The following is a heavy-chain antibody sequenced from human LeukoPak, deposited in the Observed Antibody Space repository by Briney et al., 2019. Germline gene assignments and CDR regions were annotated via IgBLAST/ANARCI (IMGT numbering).Heavy chain of an antibody. Sequence: GGSLRLSCAASGFMFSSYAMSWVRQAPGKGLEWVSAISGSGGGTYYVDSVKGRFTISRDNSKNTLYLQMNSLRAEDTAVYYCATVYSSSPLRPMDVWGQGTTVTVSS. D-gene: IGHD2-2*01. V-gene: IGHV3-23*01. CDR1: GFMFSSYA. CDR3: ATVYSSSPLRPMDV. CDR2: ISGSGGGT. J-gene: IGHJ6*02.